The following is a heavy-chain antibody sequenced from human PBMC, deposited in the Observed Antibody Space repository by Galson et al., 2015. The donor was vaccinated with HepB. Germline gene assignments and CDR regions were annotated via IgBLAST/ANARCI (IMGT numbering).Heavy chain of an antibody. CDR3: ARDNKAAADLNWFDP. Sequence: SLRLSCAASGFTFSSYWMSWVRQAPGKGLEWVANIKQDGSEKYYVDSVKGRFTISRDNAKNSLYLQMNSLRAEDTAVYYCARDNKAAADLNWFDPWGQGTLVTVSS. D-gene: IGHD6-13*01. J-gene: IGHJ5*02. CDR1: GFTFSSYW. CDR2: IKQDGSEK. V-gene: IGHV3-7*03.